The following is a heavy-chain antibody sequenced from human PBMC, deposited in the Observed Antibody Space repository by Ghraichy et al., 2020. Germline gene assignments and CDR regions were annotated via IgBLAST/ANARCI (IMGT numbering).Heavy chain of an antibody. CDR2: IYYSGST. CDR1: GGSISSGGYY. V-gene: IGHV4-31*02. Sequence: SQTLSLTCTVSGGSISSGGYYWSWIRQHPGKGLEWIGYIYYSGSTYYNPSLKSRVTISVDTSKNQFSLKLSSVTAADTAVYYCARELHYYDSSGYKSYYYYGMDVWGQGTTVTVSS. D-gene: IGHD3-22*01. CDR3: ARELHYYDSSGYKSYYYYGMDV. J-gene: IGHJ6*02.